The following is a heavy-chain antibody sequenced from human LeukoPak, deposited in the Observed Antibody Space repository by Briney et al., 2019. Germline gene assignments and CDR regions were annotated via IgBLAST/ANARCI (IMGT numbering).Heavy chain of an antibody. CDR1: GFTFSSYA. D-gene: IGHD6-25*01. V-gene: IGHV3-23*01. CDR2: SGSGGGT. Sequence: GGSLRLSCAASGFTFSSYAMSWVRQAPGKGLEWVSASGSGGGTYYADSVKGRFTISRDNSKNTLYLQMNSLTAEDTAVYYCAHHNSGIGFDPWGQGTLVTVSS. CDR3: AHHNSGIGFDP. J-gene: IGHJ5*02.